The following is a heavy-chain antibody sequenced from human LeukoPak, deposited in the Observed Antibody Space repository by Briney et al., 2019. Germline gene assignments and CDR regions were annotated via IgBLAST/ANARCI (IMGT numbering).Heavy chain of an antibody. CDR2: ISGSGGVT. V-gene: IGHV3-23*01. CDR3: AKDPDCTSGVCYTFFDY. J-gene: IGHJ4*02. D-gene: IGHD2-8*01. Sequence: GGSLRLSCAASRFTFSSYAMSWVRQAPGKGLEWVSAISGSGGVTYYADSVKGRFTISRDNSNNTLYLQMNSLRAEDTAVYYCAKDPDCTSGVCYTFFDYWGQGTLVTVS. CDR1: RFTFSSYA.